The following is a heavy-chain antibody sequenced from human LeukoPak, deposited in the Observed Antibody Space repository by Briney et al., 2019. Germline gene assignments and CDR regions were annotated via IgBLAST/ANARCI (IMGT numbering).Heavy chain of an antibody. D-gene: IGHD3-10*02. CDR2: INSDGSTT. CDR1: GFTFSDYW. Sequence: GGSLRLSCAASGFTFSDYWMHWVRQAPGKGLVWVSRINSDGSTTNYADSVKGRFTISRDNAKNSLYLQMNSLRAEDTAVYYCAELGITMIGGVWGKGTTVTISS. V-gene: IGHV3-74*01. J-gene: IGHJ6*04. CDR3: AELGITMIGGV.